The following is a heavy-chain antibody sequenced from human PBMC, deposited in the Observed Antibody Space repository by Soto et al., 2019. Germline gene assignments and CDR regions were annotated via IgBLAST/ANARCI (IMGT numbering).Heavy chain of an antibody. CDR1: GGSITSGGYS. J-gene: IGHJ4*02. CDR2: VFDSGTI. Sequence: QVQLQESGPGLVKPSQTLSLTCSVSGGSITSGGYSWTWIRHQPGKALQWIGYVFDSGTIYYNPSLIGRLTISVDAAKSLFSLELSSVTAADTAVYFCARGSGYYRNFDSWGQGTLVSVSS. V-gene: IGHV4-31*02. D-gene: IGHD3-3*01. CDR3: ARGSGYYRNFDS.